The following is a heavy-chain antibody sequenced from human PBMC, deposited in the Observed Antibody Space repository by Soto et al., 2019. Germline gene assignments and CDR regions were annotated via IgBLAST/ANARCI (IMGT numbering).Heavy chain of an antibody. Sequence: GGSLRLSCAASGFTFSSYAMHWVRQAPGKGLEWVAVISYDGSNKYYADSVKGRFTISRDNSKNTLYLQMNSLRAEDTAVYYCARHGLTGDPVIVLMVYAPFDIWGQGTMVTVSS. J-gene: IGHJ3*02. D-gene: IGHD2-8*01. V-gene: IGHV3-30-3*01. CDR1: GFTFSSYA. CDR3: ARHGLTGDPVIVLMVYAPFDI. CDR2: ISYDGSNK.